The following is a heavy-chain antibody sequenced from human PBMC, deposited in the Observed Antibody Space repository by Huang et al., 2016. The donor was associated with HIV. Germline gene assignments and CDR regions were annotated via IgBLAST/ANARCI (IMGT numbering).Heavy chain of an antibody. V-gene: IGHV4-34*01. J-gene: IGHJ4*02. D-gene: IGHD1-26*01. CDR3: ARGNVDSSLLSGSYYYFDF. CDR1: GGSFSAYY. Sequence: QVQLQQWGAGLLKPSETLSLTCAVYGGSFSAYYWTWIRQPQGKGLEWLGENNHRVVPHYGPSLRSRVTISVDTSKNQFSLKLSSVTAADTAVYYCARGNVDSSLLSGSYYYFDFWGQGTLVTVSS. CDR2: NNHRVVP.